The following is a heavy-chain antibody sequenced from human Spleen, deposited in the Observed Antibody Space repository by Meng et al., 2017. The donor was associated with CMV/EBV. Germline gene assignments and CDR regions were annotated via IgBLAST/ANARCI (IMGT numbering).Heavy chain of an antibody. CDR1: GFTFDDYA. CDR2: ISWNSGSI. Sequence: GGSVRLSCAASGFTFDDYAMHWVRQAPGKGLEWVSRISWNSGSIGYADSVKGRFTISRDNAKNSLYLQMNSLRAEDMAFYYCAKGSSGRYSGFDSWGQGTLVTVS. V-gene: IGHV3-9*03. CDR3: AKGSSGRYSGFDS. D-gene: IGHD6-19*01. J-gene: IGHJ4*02.